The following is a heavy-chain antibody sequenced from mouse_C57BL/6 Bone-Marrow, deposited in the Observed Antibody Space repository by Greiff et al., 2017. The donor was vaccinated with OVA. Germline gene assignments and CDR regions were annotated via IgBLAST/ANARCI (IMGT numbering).Heavy chain of an antibody. CDR2: INPNNGGT. J-gene: IGHJ1*03. V-gene: IGHV1-18*01. Sequence: VQLQQSGPELVKPGASVKIPCKASGYTFTDYNMDWVKQSHGKSLKWIGDINPNNGGTIYNQKFKGKATLTVDKSSSTAYMELRSLTSEDTAVYYCARRRYFDVWGTGTTVTVSS. CDR1: GYTFTDYN. CDR3: ARRRYFDV.